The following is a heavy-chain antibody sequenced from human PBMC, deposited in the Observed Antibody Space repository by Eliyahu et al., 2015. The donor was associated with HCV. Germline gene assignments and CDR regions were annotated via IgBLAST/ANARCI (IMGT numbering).Heavy chain of an antibody. J-gene: IGHJ5*02. V-gene: IGHV4-34*01. CDR1: GGSFSGYX. D-gene: IGHD3-10*01. CDR3: ARFRKNDPAARRQSGSAHNWFDP. Sequence: QVQLQQWGAGLLKPSETLSLTCAVYGGSFSGYXWXWXRQPPGKGLEWIGEINHSGSTNYNPSLKSRVTISVDTSKNQFSLKLSSVTAADTAVYYCARFRKNDPAARRQSGSAHNWFDPWGQGTLVTVSS. CDR2: INHSGST.